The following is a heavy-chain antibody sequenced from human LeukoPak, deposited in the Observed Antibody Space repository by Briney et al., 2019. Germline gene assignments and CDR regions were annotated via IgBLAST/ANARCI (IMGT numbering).Heavy chain of an antibody. D-gene: IGHD1-26*01. CDR3: ARGGEVNVGYYFDY. CDR2: VNPNSGNT. J-gene: IGHJ4*02. Sequence: ASVKVSCKASGDIFTSYDIKWVRQATGKGLEWMGWVNPNSGNTGYAQKFQGRVTMTRNTSISTAYMELSSLRSEDTAVYYCARGGEVNVGYYFDYWGQGTLVTVSS. CDR1: GDIFTSYD. V-gene: IGHV1-8*01.